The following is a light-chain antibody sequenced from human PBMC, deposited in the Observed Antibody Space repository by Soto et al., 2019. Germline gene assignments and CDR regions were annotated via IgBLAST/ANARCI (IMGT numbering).Light chain of an antibody. CDR2: DVS. J-gene: IGLJ3*02. Sequence: ALTQPASVSGSPGQSITISCTGTSSDVGGYNYVSWYQQHPGKVPKLMIYDVSNRPSGVSDRFSGSKSGNTASLTISGLQAEDEADYYCSSYTSSSTLGVFGEGTKLTVL. CDR3: SSYTSSSTLGV. CDR1: SSDVGGYNY. V-gene: IGLV2-14*03.